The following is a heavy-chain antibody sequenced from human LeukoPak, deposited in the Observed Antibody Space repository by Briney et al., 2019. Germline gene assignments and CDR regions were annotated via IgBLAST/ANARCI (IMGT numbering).Heavy chain of an antibody. CDR1: GFTFSSYA. Sequence: GGSLRLSCAASGFTFSSYAMHWVRQAPGKGLEYVSAISSKGGSTYYANSVKGRFTISRDNSKNTLYLQMGSLRAEDMAVYYCARDGSRYYYDSSGYYIAPYYFDYWGQGTLVTVSS. V-gene: IGHV3-64*01. CDR2: ISSKGGST. CDR3: ARDGSRYYYDSSGYYIAPYYFDY. D-gene: IGHD3-22*01. J-gene: IGHJ4*02.